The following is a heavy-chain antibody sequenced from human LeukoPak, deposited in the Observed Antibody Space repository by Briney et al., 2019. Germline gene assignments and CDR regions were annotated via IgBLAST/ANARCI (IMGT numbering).Heavy chain of an antibody. Sequence: GASVKVSCKVSGYTLTELSMHWVRQAPGKGLEWMGGFDPEDGETIYAQKFQGRVTMTEDTSTDTAYMELSSLRSEDTAVYYCATKGSYPRAYYYYYYYMDVWGKGTTVTVSS. CDR1: GYTLTELS. D-gene: IGHD1-26*01. J-gene: IGHJ6*03. CDR3: ATKGSYPRAYYYYYYYMDV. CDR2: FDPEDGET. V-gene: IGHV1-24*01.